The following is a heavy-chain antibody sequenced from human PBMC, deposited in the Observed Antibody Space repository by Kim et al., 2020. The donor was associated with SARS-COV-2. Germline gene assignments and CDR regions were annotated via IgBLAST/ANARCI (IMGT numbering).Heavy chain of an antibody. CDR3: ARLPPEYTAMVRFEYFQH. D-gene: IGHD5-18*01. V-gene: IGHV5-51*01. J-gene: IGHJ1*01. Sequence: GESLKISCKGSGYSFTSYWIGWVRQMPGKGLEWMGIIYPGDSDTRYSPSFQGQVTISADKSISTAYLQWSSLKASDTAMYYCARLPPEYTAMVRFEYFQHWGQGTLVTVSS. CDR2: IYPGDSDT. CDR1: GYSFTSYW.